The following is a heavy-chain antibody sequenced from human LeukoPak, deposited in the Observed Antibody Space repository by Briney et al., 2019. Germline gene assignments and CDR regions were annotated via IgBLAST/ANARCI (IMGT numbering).Heavy chain of an antibody. CDR2: IYYSGST. D-gene: IGHD3-10*01. Sequence: SETLSLTCTVSGGSISSYYWSWIRQPAGKGLEWIGSIYYSGSTYYNPSLKSRVTISVDTSKNQVSLKLSSVTAADTAVYYCARVSSKDGSGSYIFDYWGQGTLVTVSS. J-gene: IGHJ4*02. CDR3: ARVSSKDGSGSYIFDY. V-gene: IGHV4-59*01. CDR1: GGSISSYY.